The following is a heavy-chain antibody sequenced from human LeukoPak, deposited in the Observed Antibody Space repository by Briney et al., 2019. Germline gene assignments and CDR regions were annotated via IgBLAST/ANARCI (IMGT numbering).Heavy chain of an antibody. J-gene: IGHJ4*02. CDR1: GGSISSSSYY. V-gene: IGHV4-39*07. Sequence: PSETLSLTCTVSGGSISSSSYYWGWIRQPPGKGLEWIGSIYYSGSTYYNPSLKSRVTISVDTSKNQFSLKLSSVTAADTAVYYCAREITIFGGTIDYWGQGTLVTVSS. D-gene: IGHD3-3*01. CDR3: AREITIFGGTIDY. CDR2: IYYSGST.